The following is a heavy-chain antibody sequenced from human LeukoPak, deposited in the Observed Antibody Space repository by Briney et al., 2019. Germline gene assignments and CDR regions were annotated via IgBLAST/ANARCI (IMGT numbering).Heavy chain of an antibody. D-gene: IGHD6-19*01. CDR2: IRRDGTYT. Sequence: GGSLRLSCAASGFTFNGYSMHWVRQGPGKGLEWVSLIRRDGTYTLYADSVKGRFTISRDNSKNSLYLQMNSLRTEDTALYYCEKEHNSGWPTFDSWGQGPLVTVSS. CDR1: GFTFNGYS. CDR3: EKEHNSGWPTFDS. V-gene: IGHV3-43*01. J-gene: IGHJ4*02.